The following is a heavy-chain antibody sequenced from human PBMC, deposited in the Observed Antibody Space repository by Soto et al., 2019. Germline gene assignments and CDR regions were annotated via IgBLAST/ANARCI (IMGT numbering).Heavy chain of an antibody. CDR3: IVPRVTPRRRVDY. J-gene: IGHJ4*02. CDR1: GFTFSGSA. D-gene: IGHD4-4*01. Sequence: EVQLVESGGGLVQPGGSLKLSCAASGFTFSGSAMHWVRQASGKGLEWVGRIRSKANSYATAYAASVKGRFTISRDDSKNTAYLQMNSLKTADTAVYYCIVPRVTPRRRVDYWGQGTLVTVSS. CDR2: IRSKANSYAT. V-gene: IGHV3-73*01.